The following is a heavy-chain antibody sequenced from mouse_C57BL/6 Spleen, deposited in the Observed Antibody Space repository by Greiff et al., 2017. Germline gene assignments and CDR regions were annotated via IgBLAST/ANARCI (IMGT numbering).Heavy chain of an antibody. CDR2: IYPGDGDT. J-gene: IGHJ3*01. D-gene: IGHD2-3*01. CDR1: GYAFSSYW. CDR3: ARYDGYFAY. V-gene: IGHV1-80*01. Sequence: VKLQESGAELVKPGASVKISCKASGYAFSSYWMNWVKQRPGKGLEWIGQIYPGDGDTKSNGKFKGKATLTADKSSSTAYMQRSSLTSVDSAVIFCARYDGYFAYWCQGTLVTVSA.